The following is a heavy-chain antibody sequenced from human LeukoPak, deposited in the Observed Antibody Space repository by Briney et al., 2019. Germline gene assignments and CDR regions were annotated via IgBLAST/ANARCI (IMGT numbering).Heavy chain of an antibody. V-gene: IGHV3-21*01. CDR1: GFTFSSYS. Sequence: GGSLRLSCAASGFTFSSYSMNWVRQAPGKGLEWVSSISSSSSYIYYADSVKGRFTISRDNAKNSLYLQMNSLRAEDTAVYYCARGGIAAAGLYYYYGMDVWGQGTTVTVSS. CDR3: ARGGIAAAGLYYYYGMDV. J-gene: IGHJ6*02. D-gene: IGHD6-13*01. CDR2: ISSSSSYI.